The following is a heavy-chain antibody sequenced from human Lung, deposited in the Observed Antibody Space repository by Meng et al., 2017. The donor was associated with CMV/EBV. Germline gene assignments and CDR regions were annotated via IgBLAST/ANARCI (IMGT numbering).Heavy chain of an antibody. V-gene: IGHV4-4*02. D-gene: IGHD6-19*01. Sequence: QLRAWGPGRVKPSGTVSLICAVSGGSIRSSNWWSWVRQPPGKGLEWIGEIYHSGSTNYNPSLKSRVTISVDKSKNQFSLKLSSVTAADTAVYYCASFPPPGKQWLVTDYWGQGTLVTVSS. CDR1: GGSIRSSNW. CDR2: IYHSGST. CDR3: ASFPPPGKQWLVTDY. J-gene: IGHJ4*02.